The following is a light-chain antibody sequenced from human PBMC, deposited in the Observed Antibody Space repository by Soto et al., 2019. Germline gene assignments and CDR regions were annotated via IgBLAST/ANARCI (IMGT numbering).Light chain of an antibody. CDR2: DVS. CDR3: LSYTTSTTYV. CDR1: SSDFGAYNH. Sequence: QSALTQPASVSGSPGQSITISCTGTSSDFGAYNHVSWFQHHPGKAPKLMIYDVSNRPSGVSNRFSGSKSGNTASLTISGLQAEDEADYYCLSYTTSTTYVFGTGTKLTVL. J-gene: IGLJ1*01. V-gene: IGLV2-14*03.